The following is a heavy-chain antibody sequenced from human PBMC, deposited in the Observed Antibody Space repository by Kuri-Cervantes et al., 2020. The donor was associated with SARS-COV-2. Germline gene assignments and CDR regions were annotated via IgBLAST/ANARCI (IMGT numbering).Heavy chain of an antibody. V-gene: IGHV3-11*01. Sequence: GESLKISCAASGFTFSDYYMSWIRQAPGKGLEWVSYISSSGSTIYYADSVKGRFTISRDNVKNSLYLQMNSLRAEDTAVYYCARTGLPGWYCYYGMDVWGQGTTVTVSS. CDR1: GFTFSDYY. CDR3: ARTGLPGWYCYYGMDV. J-gene: IGHJ6*02. D-gene: IGHD2-15*01. CDR2: ISSSGSTI.